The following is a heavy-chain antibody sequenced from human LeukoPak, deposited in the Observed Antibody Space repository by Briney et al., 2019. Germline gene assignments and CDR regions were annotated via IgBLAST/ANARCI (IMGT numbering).Heavy chain of an antibody. CDR1: GFTFSSYA. CDR2: ISGSGGST. D-gene: IGHD1-26*01. CDR3: ADTKWGPTQGYFDY. V-gene: IGHV3-23*01. Sequence: PGGSLRLSCAASGFTFSSYAMHWVRQAPGKGLEWVSAISGSGGSTYYADSVKGRFTTSRDNSKNTLYLQMNSLRAEDTAVYYCADTKWGPTQGYFDYWGQGTLVTVSS. J-gene: IGHJ4*02.